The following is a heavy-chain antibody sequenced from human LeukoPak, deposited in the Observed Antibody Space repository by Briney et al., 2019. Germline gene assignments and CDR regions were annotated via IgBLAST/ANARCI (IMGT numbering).Heavy chain of an antibody. Sequence: SGGSLRLSCAASGFTVSSDYMNWVRQAPGKGLEWVSVINGNGSTYYADSVQGRFTISRDKSKNTLYLQLNSLRAEDTAVYYCARDTPYDYVWGSYRYTGLFDYWGQGTLVTVSS. J-gene: IGHJ4*02. CDR1: GFTVSSDY. D-gene: IGHD3-16*02. V-gene: IGHV3-66*01. CDR3: ARDTPYDYVWGSYRYTGLFDY. CDR2: INGNGST.